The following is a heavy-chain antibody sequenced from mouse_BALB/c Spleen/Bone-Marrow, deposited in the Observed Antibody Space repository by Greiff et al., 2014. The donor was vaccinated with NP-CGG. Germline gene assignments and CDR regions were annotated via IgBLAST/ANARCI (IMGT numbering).Heavy chain of an antibody. J-gene: IGHJ3*01. CDR3: ARSPY. CDR1: GYTFSSYW. V-gene: IGHV1-9*01. CDR2: ILPGSGTT. Sequence: LVESGAELMKPGASVKISCKATGYTFSSYWIEWVKQRPGHGLEWIGEILPGSGTTNFNEKFKGKATFTADTSSNTAYMQLSSLTSEGSAVYYCARSPYWGQGTLVTVSA.